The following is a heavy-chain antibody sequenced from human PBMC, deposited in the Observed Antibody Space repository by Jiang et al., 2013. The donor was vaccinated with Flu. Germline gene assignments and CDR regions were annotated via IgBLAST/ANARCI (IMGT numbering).Heavy chain of an antibody. CDR2: DDK. Sequence: DDKRYSPSLKSRLTITKDTSKNQVVLTMTNMDPVDTATYYCAHRTVLRYLHRDAFDIWGQGTMVTVSS. V-gene: IGHV2-5*01. J-gene: IGHJ3*02. CDR3: AHRTVLRYLHRDAFDI. D-gene: IGHD3-9*01.